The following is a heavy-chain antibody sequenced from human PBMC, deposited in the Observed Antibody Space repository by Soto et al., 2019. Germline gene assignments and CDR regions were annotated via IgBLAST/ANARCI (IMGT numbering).Heavy chain of an antibody. D-gene: IGHD3-10*01. J-gene: IGHJ3*02. CDR3: ARQHYGSGSYYGAFEI. V-gene: IGHV4-39*01. CDR1: GGSISSGSYY. Sequence: QLQLQESGPGLVKPSETLSLTCTVSGGSISSGSYYWGWIRQPPGKGLEWIGSMYNSGSSYNSPSLKSRISISGDTSKNQFSLKLSSVTAADTAVYYCARQHYGSGSYYGAFEIWGQGTMVTVSS. CDR2: MYNSGSS.